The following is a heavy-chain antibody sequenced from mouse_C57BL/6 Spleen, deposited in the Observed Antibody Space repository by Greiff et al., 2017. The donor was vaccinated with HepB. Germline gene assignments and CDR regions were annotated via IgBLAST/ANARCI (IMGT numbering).Heavy chain of an antibody. CDR2: IYPGDGDT. D-gene: IGHD2-4*01. Sequence: VQLQQSGPELVKPGASVKISCKASGYAFSSSWMNWVKQRPGKGLEWIGRIYPGDGDTNYNGKFKGKATLTADKSSSTAYMQLISLTSEDAAVYCCAKDYGYAMDYWGQGTSVTVSS. J-gene: IGHJ4*01. V-gene: IGHV1-82*01. CDR3: AKDYGYAMDY. CDR1: GYAFSSSW.